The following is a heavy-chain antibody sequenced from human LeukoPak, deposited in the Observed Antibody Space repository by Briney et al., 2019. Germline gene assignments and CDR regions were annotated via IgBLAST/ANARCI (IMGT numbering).Heavy chain of an antibody. Sequence: SETLSLTCAVYGGSFSGYYWSWIRQPPGKGLECIGNIYYSGSTYYNPSLKSRVTISVDTSKNQFSLKLSSVTAADTAVYYCASRKLGNDYWGQGTLVTVSS. J-gene: IGHJ4*02. CDR2: IYYSGST. V-gene: IGHV4-34*01. D-gene: IGHD7-27*01. CDR3: ASRKLGNDY. CDR1: GGSFSGYY.